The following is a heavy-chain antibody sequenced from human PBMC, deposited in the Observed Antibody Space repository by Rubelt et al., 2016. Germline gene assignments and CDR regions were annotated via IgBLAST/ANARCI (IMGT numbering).Heavy chain of an antibody. CDR3: ARVPNGSSYYLDS. D-gene: IGHD2-8*01. CDR2: IGGSGGST. Sequence: QATGEGLEWVSFIGGSGGSTNYADSVKGRFTISRDSGKNSLYLQMNSLRAEDAAVYYCARVPNGSSYYLDSWGPGSLVTVSS. J-gene: IGHJ4*02. V-gene: IGHV3-11*04.